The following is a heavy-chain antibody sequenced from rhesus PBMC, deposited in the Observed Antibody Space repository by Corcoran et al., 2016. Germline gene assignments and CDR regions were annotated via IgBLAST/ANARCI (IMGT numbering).Heavy chain of an antibody. J-gene: IGHJ4*01. D-gene: IGHD6S26*01. CDR1: GGSISDSYR. CDR2: IYGSSTSH. Sequence: QVQLQESGPGVVKPSETLSLTCAVSGGSISDSYRWSWIRQPPGKGLEWIGYIYGSSTSHNYNPSLMSRVTISKDTSKNQFALKRSSVTAADTAVYYCAREVAAAGPFDYWGQGVLVTVSS. CDR3: AREVAAAGPFDY. V-gene: IGHV4S10*01.